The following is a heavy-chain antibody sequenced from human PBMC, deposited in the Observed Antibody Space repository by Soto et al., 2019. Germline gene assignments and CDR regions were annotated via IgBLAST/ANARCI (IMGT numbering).Heavy chain of an antibody. CDR2: VFYSGRT. D-gene: IGHD5-18*01. J-gene: IGHJ4*02. CDR1: GGSINNFH. Sequence: SETLSLTCSVSGGSINNFHWSWIRQPPGKGLEWIGFVFYSGRTTYNPSLQSRVTISVDTSHNHFSLKVRSVTAADTATYYCARIKSGYSYGSIIDFWGQGKLVT. V-gene: IGHV4-59*01. CDR3: ARIKSGYSYGSIIDF.